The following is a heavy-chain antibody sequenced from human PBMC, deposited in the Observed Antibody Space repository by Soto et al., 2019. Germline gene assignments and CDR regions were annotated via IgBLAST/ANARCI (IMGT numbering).Heavy chain of an antibody. J-gene: IGHJ4*02. V-gene: IGHV3-30*18. CDR3: AKGLREGYFDY. Sequence: ESGGGVVQPGRSLRLSCAASGFTFSSYGMHWVRQAPGKGLEWVAVISYDGSNKYYADSVKGRFTISRDNSKNTLYLQMNSLRAEDTAVYYCAKGLREGYFDYWGQGTLVTVSS. D-gene: IGHD1-26*01. CDR2: ISYDGSNK. CDR1: GFTFSSYG.